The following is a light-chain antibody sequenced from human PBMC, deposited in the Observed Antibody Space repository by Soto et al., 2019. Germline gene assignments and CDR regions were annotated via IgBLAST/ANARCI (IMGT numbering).Light chain of an antibody. CDR2: DVS. V-gene: IGKV1-39*01. CDR1: QRISAY. J-gene: IGKJ3*01. Sequence: DIQMTQSPSSLSASVGDRVTITCRASQRISAYLNWYQQKPGEAPKLLIFDVSVLESGVPSRFSGSGSEPDFTLSITSLQPEDFATYYCLQTYSPPLAFGPGTTVDFK. CDR3: LQTYSPPLA.